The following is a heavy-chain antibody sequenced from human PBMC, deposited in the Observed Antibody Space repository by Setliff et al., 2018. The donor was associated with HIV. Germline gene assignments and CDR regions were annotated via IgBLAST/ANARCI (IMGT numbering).Heavy chain of an antibody. Sequence: PSETLSLTCTVSGGSISSYYWSWIRQPPGKGLECIGTVYYSGSTYYNPSLKSRVTISVDTSENQFSLKLSSVTAADTAVYYCARDGYSSSWYVISCSFDYWGQGILVTVSS. CDR1: GGSISSYY. CDR3: ARDGYSSSWYVISCSFDY. V-gene: IGHV4-59*12. CDR2: VYYSGST. J-gene: IGHJ4*02. D-gene: IGHD6-13*01.